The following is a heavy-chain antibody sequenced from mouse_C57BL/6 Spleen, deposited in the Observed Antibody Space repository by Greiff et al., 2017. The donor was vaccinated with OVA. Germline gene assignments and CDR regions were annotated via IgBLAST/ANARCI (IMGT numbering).Heavy chain of an antibody. Sequence: VQLQQSGPGLVQPSQCLSITCTVSGFSFTSYGVHWVRQSPGQGLAWLGVIWSGGSTDYNAAFLSRLSISKDKSKSQVFFKRNSLQADDTAIYYCARKQTYYNGARDDWGQGTSVTVSS. V-gene: IGHV2-2*01. D-gene: IGHD2-12*01. CDR1: GFSFTSYG. CDR2: IWSGGST. CDR3: ARKQTYYNGARDD. J-gene: IGHJ4*01.